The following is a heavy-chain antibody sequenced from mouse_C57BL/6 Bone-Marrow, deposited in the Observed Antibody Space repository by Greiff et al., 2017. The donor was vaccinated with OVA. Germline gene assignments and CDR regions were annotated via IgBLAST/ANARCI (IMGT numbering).Heavy chain of an antibody. CDR1: GYTFTSYG. J-gene: IGHJ4*01. CDR2: IYIGNGYT. CDR3: ASPPLTYLGAMDY. V-gene: IGHV1-58*01. Sequence: EVKLQESGAELVRPGSSVKMSCKTSGYTFTSYGINWVKQRPGQGLEWIGYIYIGNGYTEYNEKFKGKATLTSDTSSSTAYMQLSSLTSEDSAIYFCASPPLTYLGAMDYWGQGTSVTVSS. D-gene: IGHD5-1-1*01.